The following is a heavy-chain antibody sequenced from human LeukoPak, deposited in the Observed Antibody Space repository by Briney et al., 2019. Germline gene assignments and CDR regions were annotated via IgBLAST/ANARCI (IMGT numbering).Heavy chain of an antibody. CDR3: ARDEAYGWYFDL. CDR1: DYSIISTDYY. CDR2: IYYSGST. J-gene: IGHJ2*01. V-gene: IGHV4-39*07. Sequence: PSETLSLTCSVSDYSIISTDYYWGWIRQPPGKGLEWIGSIYYSGSTYYNPSLKSRVTISVDTSKNQFSLKLSSVTAADTAVYYCARDEAYGWYFDLWGRGTLVTVSS. D-gene: IGHD4-17*01.